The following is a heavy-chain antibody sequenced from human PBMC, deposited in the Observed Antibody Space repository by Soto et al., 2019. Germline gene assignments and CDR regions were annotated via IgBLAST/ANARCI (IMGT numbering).Heavy chain of an antibody. Sequence: GGSLRLSCAASGFTFSSYAMSWVRQAPGKGLEWVSAISGSGGSTYYADSVKGRFTISRDNSKNTLYLQMNSLRAEDTAVYYCAKDLAYDKYSSSWKQRKYNWFDPWGQGTLVTVSS. CDR2: ISGSGGST. J-gene: IGHJ5*02. V-gene: IGHV3-23*01. CDR1: GFTFSSYA. CDR3: AKDLAYDKYSSSWKQRKYNWFDP. D-gene: IGHD6-13*01.